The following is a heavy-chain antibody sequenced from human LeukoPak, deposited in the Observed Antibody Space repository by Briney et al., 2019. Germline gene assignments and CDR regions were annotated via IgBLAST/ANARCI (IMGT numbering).Heavy chain of an antibody. J-gene: IGHJ4*02. D-gene: IGHD6-19*01. CDR3: ARDGTGSNSGWYIH. Sequence: GRSLRLSCAASGFTFSSHGMHWVRQAPGKGLEWVAVIWYDGSNKYYADSVKGRFTISRDNSKNTLYLQMNSLRAEDTAVYYCARDGTGSNSGWYIHWGQGALVTVSS. CDR2: IWYDGSNK. V-gene: IGHV3-33*01. CDR1: GFTFSSHG.